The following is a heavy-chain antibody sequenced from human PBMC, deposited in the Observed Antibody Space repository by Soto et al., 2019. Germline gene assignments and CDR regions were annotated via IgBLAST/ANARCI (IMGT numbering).Heavy chain of an antibody. J-gene: IGHJ4*02. CDR3: AKCCSGGSCYDY. CDR2: ISGSGGST. Sequence: GGSLRLSCAASGFTFSSYAMSWVRQAPGKGLEWVSAISGSGGSTYYADSVKGRFTISRDNSKNTLYLQMNSLRAEDTAVYYWAKCCSGGSCYDYWGQGTLVTVSS. V-gene: IGHV3-23*01. D-gene: IGHD2-15*01. CDR1: GFTFSSYA.